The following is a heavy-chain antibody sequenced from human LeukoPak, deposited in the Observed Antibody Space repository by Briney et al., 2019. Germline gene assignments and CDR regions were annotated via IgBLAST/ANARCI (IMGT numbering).Heavy chain of an antibody. V-gene: IGHV1-18*01. CDR2: ISAYNGNT. J-gene: IGHJ4*02. CDR1: GYTFTSYG. Sequence: ASVKVSCKASGYTFTSYGISWVRQAPGQGLEWMGWISAYNGNTKYPQKFQGRVSMTTDTSTSTVYMELRSLRSDDTAVYYCVHSSGWTWYYFEYWGQGTLVSVSS. D-gene: IGHD6-19*01. CDR3: VHSSGWTWYYFEY.